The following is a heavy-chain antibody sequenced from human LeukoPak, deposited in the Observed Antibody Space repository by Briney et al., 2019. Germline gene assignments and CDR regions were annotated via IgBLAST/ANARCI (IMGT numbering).Heavy chain of an antibody. V-gene: IGHV3-74*01. J-gene: IGHJ4*02. CDR1: GFPFSSYW. D-gene: IGHD3-9*01. Sequence: GGSLRLSCVASGFPFSSYWMHWVRQVPGKGLECVSRIYTDGGRTPYADSVKGRFTISRDNAKNSLYLQMNSLRAEDTAVYYCATNLYDILTGSPGYWGQGTLVTVSS. CDR3: ATNLYDILTGSPGY. CDR2: IYTDGGRT.